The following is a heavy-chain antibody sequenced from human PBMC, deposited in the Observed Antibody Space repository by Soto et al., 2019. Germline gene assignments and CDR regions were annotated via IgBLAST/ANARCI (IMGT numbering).Heavy chain of an antibody. Sequence: QMQLQESGPGLVKPSETLSLTCTVSGGSISGTSYYWGWIRQPPGKGLEWIGSIYYSGSTYYSPSLTSRVTRCADRSKQPSPLKLSSVSAADAAVYYSARPGAYDYGMGQFDYWGQGTRVTVSS. J-gene: IGHJ4*02. CDR2: IYYSGST. CDR3: ARPGAYDYGMGQFDY. D-gene: IGHD4-17*01. V-gene: IGHV4-39*01. CDR1: GGSISGTSYY.